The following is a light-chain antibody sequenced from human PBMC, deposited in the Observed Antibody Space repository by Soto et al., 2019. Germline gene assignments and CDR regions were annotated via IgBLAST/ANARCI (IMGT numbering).Light chain of an antibody. CDR2: CAS. Sequence: IVLTQSPATLSLSPGERATLSCRASQSVSNNYLAWYQQKPGQAPRLLIYCASNRATGIPDRFSGSGSGTDFTLTISRLEPEDFAVYYCQQYGSSGTFGQGTKVDIK. CDR3: QQYGSSGT. J-gene: IGKJ1*01. V-gene: IGKV3-20*01. CDR1: QSVSNNY.